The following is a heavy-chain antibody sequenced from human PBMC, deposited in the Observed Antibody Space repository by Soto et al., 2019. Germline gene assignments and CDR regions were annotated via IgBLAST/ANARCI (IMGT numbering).Heavy chain of an antibody. D-gene: IGHD3-16*02. J-gene: IGHJ4*02. CDR1: GFTFSDYY. Sequence: QVQLVESGGGLVKPGGSLRLSCAASGFTFSDYYMSWIRQAPGKGLEWVSYITGGSNKYYADSVKGRFSISRDNAKTSLYLQMNGLRAEDTAVYYCVRGLSDDYWGQGTLVTVSP. V-gene: IGHV3-11*01. CDR2: ITGGSNK. CDR3: VRGLSDDY.